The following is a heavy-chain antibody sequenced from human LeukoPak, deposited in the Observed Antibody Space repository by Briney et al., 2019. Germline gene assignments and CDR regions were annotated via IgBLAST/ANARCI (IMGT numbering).Heavy chain of an antibody. CDR3: ARPRGYDYDC. CDR1: GGSFSGYY. J-gene: IGHJ4*02. D-gene: IGHD5-12*01. Sequence: SETLSLTCAVYGGSFSGYYWSWIRQPPGKGLEWIGEINHSGSTNYNPSLKSRVTISVETSKNQFSLKLSSVTAADTAVYYCARPRGYDYDCWGQGTLVTDSS. V-gene: IGHV4-34*01. CDR2: INHSGST.